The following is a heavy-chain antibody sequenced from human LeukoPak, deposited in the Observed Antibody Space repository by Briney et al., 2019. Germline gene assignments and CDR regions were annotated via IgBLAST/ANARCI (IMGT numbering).Heavy chain of an antibody. CDR1: GGSISSSSYY. V-gene: IGHV4-39*07. CDR2: IYYSGST. Sequence: TSETLSLTCTVSGGSISSSSYYWGWIRQPPGKGLEWIGSIYYSGSTYYNPSLKSRVTISVDTSKNQFSLKLSSVTAADTAVYYCATGGTVVADDAFDIWGQGTMVTVFS. D-gene: IGHD2-2*01. J-gene: IGHJ3*02. CDR3: ATGGTVVADDAFDI.